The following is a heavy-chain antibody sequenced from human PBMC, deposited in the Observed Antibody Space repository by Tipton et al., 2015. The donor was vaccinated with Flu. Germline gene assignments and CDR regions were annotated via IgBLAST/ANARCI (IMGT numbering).Heavy chain of an antibody. CDR2: IYSSGST. V-gene: IGHV4-61*02. Sequence: TLSLTCTVSGGSISSGSDYWSWIRQPATKGLEWIGRIYSSGSTNYNPSLKSRVAISLDTFTNQFSLKLTSVTAADTAVYCCARRDFSNYVSEPKNWFDPWGQGTLVTVSS. J-gene: IGHJ5*02. CDR1: GGSISSGSDY. CDR3: ARRDFSNYVSEPKNWFDP. D-gene: IGHD4-11*01.